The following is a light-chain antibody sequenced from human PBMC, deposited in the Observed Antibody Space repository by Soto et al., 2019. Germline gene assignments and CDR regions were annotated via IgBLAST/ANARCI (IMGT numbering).Light chain of an antibody. Sequence: QSVLTQPPSVSGAPGQRVTISCTGSSSNIGAGYDVHWYQQLPGTAPKLLIYGNSNRPSGVPDRFSGSKSGTSASLAITGLQAEDEADYYWQSYDSSLGAWVFGGGTKVTVL. CDR1: SSNIGAGYD. CDR3: QSYDSSLGAWV. J-gene: IGLJ3*02. V-gene: IGLV1-40*01. CDR2: GNS.